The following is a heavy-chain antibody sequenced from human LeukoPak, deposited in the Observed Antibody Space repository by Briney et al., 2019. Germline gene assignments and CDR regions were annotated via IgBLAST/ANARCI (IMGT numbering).Heavy chain of an antibody. J-gene: IGHJ4*02. D-gene: IGHD3-22*01. Sequence: ASVKVSCKASGYTFTSYYMHWVRQAPGQGLEWMGRINPNSGGTNYAQKFQGRVTMTRDTSISTAYMGLSRLRSDDTALYYCARWRYYYDSSSQLDYWGQGTLVTVSS. CDR2: INPNSGGT. V-gene: IGHV1-2*06. CDR3: ARWRYYYDSSSQLDY. CDR1: GYTFTSYY.